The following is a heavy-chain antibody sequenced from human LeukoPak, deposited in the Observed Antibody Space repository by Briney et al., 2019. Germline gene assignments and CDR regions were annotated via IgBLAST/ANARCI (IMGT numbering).Heavy chain of an antibody. CDR1: GYTFTSYA. V-gene: IGHV1-46*01. CDR2: INPSGGST. CDR3: ARDLTTVTTENWFDP. D-gene: IGHD4-17*01. Sequence: ASVKVSCKASGYTFTSYAMNWVRQAPGQGLEWMGIINPSGGSTSYAQKFQGRVTMTRDTSTSTVYMELSSLRSEDTAVYYCARDLTTVTTENWFDPWGQGTLVTVSS. J-gene: IGHJ5*02.